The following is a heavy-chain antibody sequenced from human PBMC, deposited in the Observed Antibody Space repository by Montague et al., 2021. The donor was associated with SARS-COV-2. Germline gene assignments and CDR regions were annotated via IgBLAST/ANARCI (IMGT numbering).Heavy chain of an antibody. CDR2: TYHRSKWYN. Sequence: CAISGDNVSSNSAAWNWIRQSPSRGLEWLGRTYHRSKWYNDYAVSVKSRITINPDTSKNQFSLQLNSVTPEDTAVYYCARDDPYCTNGVCYTGNWFDPWGQGTLVTVSS. D-gene: IGHD2-8*01. V-gene: IGHV6-1*01. CDR1: GDNVSSNSAA. CDR3: ARDDPYCTNGVCYTGNWFDP. J-gene: IGHJ5*02.